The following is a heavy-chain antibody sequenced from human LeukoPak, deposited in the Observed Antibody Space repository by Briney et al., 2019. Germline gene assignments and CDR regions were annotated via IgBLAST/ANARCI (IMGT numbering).Heavy chain of an antibody. Sequence: ASVKVSCKASGYTFTGYYVHWVRQAPGQGLEWMGWINPSSGGTNYAQKFQGRVTMTRDTSISTAYMELSRLRSDDTAVYYCARATRIAAAGAPLGYWGQGTLVTVSS. CDR3: ARATRIAAAGAPLGY. D-gene: IGHD6-13*01. CDR2: INPSSGGT. CDR1: GYTFTGYY. V-gene: IGHV1-2*02. J-gene: IGHJ4*02.